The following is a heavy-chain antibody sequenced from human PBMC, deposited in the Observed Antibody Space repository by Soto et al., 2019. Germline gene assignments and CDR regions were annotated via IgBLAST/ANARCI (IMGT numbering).Heavy chain of an antibody. Sequence: VKVSCKASGGTFSSYAISWVRQAPGQGLEWMGGIIPIFGTANYAQKFQGRVTITADESTSTAYMELSSLRSEDTAVYYCARASMQKRIQLWSVARYYYYYYGMDVWGQGTTVTVSS. CDR1: GGTFSSYA. J-gene: IGHJ6*02. D-gene: IGHD5-18*01. V-gene: IGHV1-69*13. CDR3: ARASMQKRIQLWSVARYYYYYYGMDV. CDR2: IIPIFGTA.